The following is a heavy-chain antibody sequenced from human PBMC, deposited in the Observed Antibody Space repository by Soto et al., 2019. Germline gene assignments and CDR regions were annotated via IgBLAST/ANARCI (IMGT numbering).Heavy chain of an antibody. CDR1: GFTFSSYA. CDR2: ISGSGGST. Sequence: EVQLLESGGGLVQPGGSLRLSCAASGFTFSSYAMSWVRQAPGKGLEWVSAISGSGGSTYYADSVKGRFTISRDNSKNALYLQMNSLRAEDTAVYYCAKGNDNGDYVGKYWGQGTLVIVSS. D-gene: IGHD4-17*01. J-gene: IGHJ4*02. CDR3: AKGNDNGDYVGKY. V-gene: IGHV3-23*01.